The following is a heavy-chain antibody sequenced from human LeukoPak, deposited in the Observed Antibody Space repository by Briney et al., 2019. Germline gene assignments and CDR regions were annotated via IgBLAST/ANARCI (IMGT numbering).Heavy chain of an antibody. CDR1: VGSISRHY. J-gene: IGHJ3*02. V-gene: IGHV4-59*08. D-gene: IGHD3-10*01. CDR2: IYYNGCT. Sequence: PSETLSLTCTVSVGSISRHYWSWIRQPPGKGLERIGYIYYNGCTNYNPSLKSRVTISVDTSKNQFSLKLSSVTAADTAVDNCARLKVTTELLWFGELSERAFDIWGQGTMVTVSS. CDR3: ARLKVTTELLWFGELSERAFDI.